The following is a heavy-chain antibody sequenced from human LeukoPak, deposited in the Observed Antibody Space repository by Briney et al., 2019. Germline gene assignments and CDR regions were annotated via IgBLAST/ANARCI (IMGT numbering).Heavy chain of an antibody. CDR3: VRGRPY. CDR1: GFNFRSYW. Sequence: GGSLRLSCVGSGFNFRSYWMSWVRQAPGKGPEWVASINQDGSDHYYVDSVKGRFTISRDNAKDSLYLQMSSLRVEDTAVYYCVRGRPYWGQGTLVTVSS. J-gene: IGHJ4*02. V-gene: IGHV3-7*05. CDR2: INQDGSDH.